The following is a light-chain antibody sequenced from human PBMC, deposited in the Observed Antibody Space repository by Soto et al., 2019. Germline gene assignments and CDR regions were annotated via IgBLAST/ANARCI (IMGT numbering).Light chain of an antibody. V-gene: IGKV2-30*01. Sequence: DVVMTQSPLSLSVTLGQQASISCWSTQGLLYSDGNTYLNWFQQRPGQSPRSIIYKVSKRDSGVPERLSGSGSGTDLKLKINRVEAEDVGIYYCMKGAHWPLTFGGGTKVDIK. CDR2: KVS. CDR3: MKGAHWPLT. J-gene: IGKJ4*01. CDR1: QGLLYSDGNTY.